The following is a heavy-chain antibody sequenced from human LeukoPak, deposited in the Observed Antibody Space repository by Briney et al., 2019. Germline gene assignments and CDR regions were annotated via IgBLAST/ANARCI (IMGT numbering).Heavy chain of an antibody. CDR3: ARGGYCSSTSCFAFDY. CDR2: VIPIFGTA. CDR1: GGTFSSYA. Sequence: SVKVSCKASGGTFSSYAISWVRQAPGQGLEWMGGVIPIFGTANYAQKFQGRVTITTDESTSTAYMELSSLRSEDTAVYYCARGGYCSSTSCFAFDYWGQGTLVTVSS. J-gene: IGHJ4*02. V-gene: IGHV1-69*05. D-gene: IGHD2-2*01.